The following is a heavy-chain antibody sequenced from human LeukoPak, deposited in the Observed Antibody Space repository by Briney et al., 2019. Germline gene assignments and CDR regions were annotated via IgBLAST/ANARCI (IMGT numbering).Heavy chain of an antibody. Sequence: SETLSLTCVVSGFSISSGYCWGWVRQPPGKGLEWIGSIYHSSSTYYNPSLKNRVTISVDMSNNQFSLKVNSVTASDTAVYYCARDRRNTPYSYDSGGYNMDYWGQGTLVTVSS. CDR3: ARDRRNTPYSYDSGGYNMDY. V-gene: IGHV4-38-2*02. J-gene: IGHJ4*02. CDR2: IYHSSST. CDR1: GFSISSGYC. D-gene: IGHD3-22*01.